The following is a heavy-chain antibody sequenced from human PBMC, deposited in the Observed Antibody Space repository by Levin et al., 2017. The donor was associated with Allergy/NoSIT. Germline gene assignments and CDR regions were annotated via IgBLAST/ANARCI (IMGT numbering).Heavy chain of an antibody. CDR3: ANSRITRFGGVIVRYYGMDI. Sequence: SCAASGFTFSDYAISWVRQAPGKGLEWISAISGRGTSTYFADSVKGRFTISRAHSKNTVYLQVSSLRAEDTARDYGANSRITRFGGVIVRYYGMDIWGQGTTVTVSS. J-gene: IGHJ6*02. CDR1: GFTFSDYA. D-gene: IGHD3-3*01. V-gene: IGHV3-23*01. CDR2: ISGRGTST.